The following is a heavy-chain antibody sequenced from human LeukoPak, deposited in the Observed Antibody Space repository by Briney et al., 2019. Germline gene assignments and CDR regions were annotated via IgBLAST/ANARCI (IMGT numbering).Heavy chain of an antibody. Sequence: PGESLKISCKGSGYSFTSYWIGWVRQMPGKGLEWMGIIYPGDSDTRYSPSFQGQVTTSADKSISTAYLQWSSLKASDTAMYHCARHLVPADPDDAFDIWGQGTMVTVSS. D-gene: IGHD2-2*01. J-gene: IGHJ3*02. V-gene: IGHV5-51*01. CDR3: ARHLVPADPDDAFDI. CDR2: IYPGDSDT. CDR1: GYSFTSYW.